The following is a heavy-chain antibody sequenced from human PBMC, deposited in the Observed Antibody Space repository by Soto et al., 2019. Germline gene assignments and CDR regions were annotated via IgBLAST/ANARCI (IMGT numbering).Heavy chain of an antibody. J-gene: IGHJ3*02. CDR2: IHYTGST. CDR3: ASYGSGSLVGDDAFDI. D-gene: IGHD3-10*01. V-gene: IGHV4-59*01. CDR1: GGSISGFD. Sequence: SETLSLTCIVSGGSISGFDWTWIRQPPGKGLEWIGYIHYTGSTKYNPSLRSRVSFSVDTSQNQFSLRLTSATAADTAVYYCASYGSGSLVGDDAFDIWGQGTTVTVSS.